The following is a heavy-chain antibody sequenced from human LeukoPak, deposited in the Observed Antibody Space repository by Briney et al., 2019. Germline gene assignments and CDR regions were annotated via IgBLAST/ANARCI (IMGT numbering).Heavy chain of an antibody. Sequence: GASVKVSCKASGDTLSNYGFNWVRQAPGQGLEWMGWISAYNGNPTYAQKFQGRVTMTTDTSTTTAYLELRSLRSDDTAVYYCASGDAYYTTSGFYFDAFDIWGQGTMVTVSS. V-gene: IGHV1-18*01. CDR3: ASGDAYYTTSGFYFDAFDI. D-gene: IGHD3-22*01. CDR2: ISAYNGNP. CDR1: GDTLSNYG. J-gene: IGHJ3*02.